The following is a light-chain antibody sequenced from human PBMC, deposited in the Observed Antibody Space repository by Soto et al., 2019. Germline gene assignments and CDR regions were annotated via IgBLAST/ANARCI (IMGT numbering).Light chain of an antibody. CDR1: QSVTSNY. J-gene: IGKJ1*01. CDR2: GAS. CDR3: QRYGSPSWT. Sequence: EIVLTQSPGTLSLSPGERATLSCRASQSVTSNYLAWYQQKPGQAPRHLIFGASSRATGIPDKFSGSGSGTDFTLTISRLEPEDFAVYYCQRYGSPSWTFGQGTKVDIK. V-gene: IGKV3-20*01.